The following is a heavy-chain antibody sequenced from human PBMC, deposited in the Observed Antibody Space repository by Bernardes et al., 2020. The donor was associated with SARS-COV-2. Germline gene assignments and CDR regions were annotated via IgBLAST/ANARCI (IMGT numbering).Heavy chain of an antibody. CDR1: GFTFSSYA. J-gene: IGHJ4*02. Sequence: GGSLRLSCAASGFTFSSYAMHWVRQAPGKGLEWVAVISYDGSNKYYADSVKGRFTISRDNSKNTLYLQMNSLRAEDTAVYYCASLITMVRGVKSLWGQGTLVTVSS. V-gene: IGHV3-30-3*01. CDR2: ISYDGSNK. D-gene: IGHD3-10*01. CDR3: ASLITMVRGVKSL.